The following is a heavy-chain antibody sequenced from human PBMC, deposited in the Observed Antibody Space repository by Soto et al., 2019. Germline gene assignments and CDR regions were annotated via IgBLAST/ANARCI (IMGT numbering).Heavy chain of an antibody. CDR3: AKDGGYCSGGSCPPAGY. CDR2: ISYDGSNK. Sequence: QVQLVESGGGVVQPGRSLRLSCAASGFTFSSYGMHWVRQAPGKGLEWVAVISYDGSNKYYADSVKGRFTISRDNSKNTLYLQMNSLRAEDTAVYYCAKDGGYCSGGSCPPAGYWGQGTLVTVS. CDR1: GFTFSSYG. V-gene: IGHV3-30*18. D-gene: IGHD2-15*01. J-gene: IGHJ4*02.